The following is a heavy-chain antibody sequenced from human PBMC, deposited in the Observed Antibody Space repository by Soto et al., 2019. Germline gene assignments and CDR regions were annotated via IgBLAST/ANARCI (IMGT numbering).Heavy chain of an antibody. V-gene: IGHV3-23*01. Sequence: GGSLRLSCAASGFTFSSYAMSWVRPAPGKGLEWVSAITGSGGSTYYADSVKGRFTISRDNSKNTLYLQMNSLRAEDTAVYYCAKAGVLVPAHTLDYWGQGTLVTVSS. D-gene: IGHD2-2*01. J-gene: IGHJ4*02. CDR3: AKAGVLVPAHTLDY. CDR1: GFTFSSYA. CDR2: ITGSGGST.